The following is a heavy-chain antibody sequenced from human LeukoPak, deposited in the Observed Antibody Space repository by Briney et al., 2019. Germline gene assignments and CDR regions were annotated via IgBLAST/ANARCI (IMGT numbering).Heavy chain of an antibody. D-gene: IGHD2/OR15-2a*01. J-gene: IGHJ4*02. CDR3: ATYRQVLLPFES. V-gene: IGHV3-30*02. CDR2: IRYDGSNK. Sequence: GGSLRLSCAASGFTFSSYGMHWVRQAPGKGLEWVAFIRYDGSNKYYSDSVKGRFTISRDNPKNTLYLQMNSLRAEDTAIYYCATYRQVLLPFESWGQGTLVTVSS. CDR1: GFTFSSYG.